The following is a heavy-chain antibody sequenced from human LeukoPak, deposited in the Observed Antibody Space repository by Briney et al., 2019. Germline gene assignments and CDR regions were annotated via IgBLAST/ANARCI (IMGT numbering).Heavy chain of an antibody. J-gene: IGHJ4*02. CDR2: ISSSSSTI. D-gene: IGHD5-18*01. CDR3: ARDIADMPGRDSYGYDY. CDR1: GFTFSSYS. Sequence: GGSLRLSCAASGFTFSSYSMNWVRQAPGKGLEWVSYISSSSSTIYYADSVKGRFTISRDNAKNSLYLQMNSLRAEDSAVCYCARDIADMPGRDSYGYDYWGQGTLVTVSS. V-gene: IGHV3-48*04.